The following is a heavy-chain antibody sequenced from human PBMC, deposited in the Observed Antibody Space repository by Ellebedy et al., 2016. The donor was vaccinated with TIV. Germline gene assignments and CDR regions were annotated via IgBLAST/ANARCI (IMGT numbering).Heavy chain of an antibody. J-gene: IGHJ5*02. D-gene: IGHD1-1*01. V-gene: IGHV1-2*02. Sequence: AASVKVSCKTSGYIFPGYYLHWVRQAPGQGLEWMGWINPNSGDTNYAQKFQGRVTMTRDTSIKTAFMELSRLKSDDTALYYCARLAKYGTTGVAWLDPWGQGTLVTVSS. CDR3: ARLAKYGTTGVAWLDP. CDR2: INPNSGDT. CDR1: GYIFPGYY.